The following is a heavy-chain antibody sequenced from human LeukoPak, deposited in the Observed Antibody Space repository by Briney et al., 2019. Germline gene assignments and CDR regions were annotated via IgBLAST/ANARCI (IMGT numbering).Heavy chain of an antibody. J-gene: IGHJ1*01. Sequence: PGGSLRLSCAASGFTFSSYVMHWVRQAPGKGLEWVSSISTSSSYIYYADSVKGRFTISRDNAKKSLYLQMSSLRAGDTAVYYCARDGGDYYDSSGYPFHHWGQGTLVTVSS. CDR2: ISTSSSYI. CDR3: ARDGGDYYDSSGYPFHH. CDR1: GFTFSSYV. D-gene: IGHD3-22*01. V-gene: IGHV3-21*01.